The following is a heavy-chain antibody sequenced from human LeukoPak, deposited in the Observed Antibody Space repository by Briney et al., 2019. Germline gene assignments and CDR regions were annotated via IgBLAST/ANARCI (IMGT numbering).Heavy chain of an antibody. CDR2: IYYSGST. V-gene: IGHV4-59*01. J-gene: IGHJ4*02. Sequence: PSETLSLTCTVSGGSISSYYWSWIRQPPGKGLEWIGYIYYSGSTNYNAPLKSRVSISVDTSKNQFSLRLSSVTAADTAVYYCARGFYGSGSYYKSPFDCWGQGTLVTVSS. CDR1: GGSISSYY. CDR3: ARGFYGSGSYYKSPFDC. D-gene: IGHD3-10*01.